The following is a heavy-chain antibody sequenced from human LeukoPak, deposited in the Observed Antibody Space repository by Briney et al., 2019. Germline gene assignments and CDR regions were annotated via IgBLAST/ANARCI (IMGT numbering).Heavy chain of an antibody. J-gene: IGHJ6*02. CDR3: ARDGSGANHPDQYYGMDV. CDR2: ISGSGRTI. CDR1: GFSFTSYS. V-gene: IGHV3-48*01. D-gene: IGHD3-10*01. Sequence: PGGSLTLSCADSGFSFTSYSFHWLRPAPGKGGEGVAYISGSGRTIYYADSVRGRFTISRDDSKNSLYLQMNSLRAEDTAVYYCARDGSGANHPDQYYGMDVGGQGTTVTVS.